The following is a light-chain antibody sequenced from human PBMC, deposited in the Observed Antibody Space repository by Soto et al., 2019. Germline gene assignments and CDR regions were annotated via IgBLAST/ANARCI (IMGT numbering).Light chain of an antibody. CDR3: QQYNNWPPWT. V-gene: IGKV3-15*01. CDR2: GAS. CDR1: QSVDNSH. Sequence: ETVLTQSPGTLYFSPGERATLSCRASQSVDNSHVAWYQQRRGLPPRLLIYGASTRATGIPARFSGSGSGTEFTLTISSLQSEDFAVYYCQQYNNWPPWTFGQGTKVDI. J-gene: IGKJ1*01.